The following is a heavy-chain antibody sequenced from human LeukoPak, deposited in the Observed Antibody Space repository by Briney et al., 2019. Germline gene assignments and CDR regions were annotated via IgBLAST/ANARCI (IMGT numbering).Heavy chain of an antibody. CDR1: GFTFSSYA. J-gene: IGHJ3*02. Sequence: PGGSLRLSCAASGFTFSSYAMHWVRQAPGKGLEWVAVISYDGSNKYYADSVKGRFTISRDNSKNTLYLQMNSLRAEDTAVYYCARDPNLTYALDIWGQGTMVTVSS. CDR3: ARDPNLTYALDI. D-gene: IGHD2-2*01. V-gene: IGHV3-30-3*01. CDR2: ISYDGSNK.